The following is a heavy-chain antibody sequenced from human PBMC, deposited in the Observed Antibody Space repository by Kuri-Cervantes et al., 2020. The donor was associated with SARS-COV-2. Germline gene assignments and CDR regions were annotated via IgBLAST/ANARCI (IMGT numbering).Heavy chain of an antibody. Sequence: ASVKVSCKASGYTFTSYGISWVRQAPGQGLEWMGWINPNSGGTNYAQKFQGRVTMTRDTSISTAYMELSRLRSDDTAVYYCARDLGAFDIWGQGTMVTVS. CDR3: ARDLGAFDI. J-gene: IGHJ3*02. CDR1: GYTFTSYG. CDR2: INPNSGGT. V-gene: IGHV1-2*02.